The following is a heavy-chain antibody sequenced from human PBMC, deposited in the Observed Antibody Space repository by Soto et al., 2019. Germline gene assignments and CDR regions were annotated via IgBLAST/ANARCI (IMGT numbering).Heavy chain of an antibody. D-gene: IGHD6-6*01. CDR2: INHSGST. J-gene: IGHJ4*02. V-gene: IGHV4-34*01. Sequence: QVQLQQRGAGLLKPSETLSLTCAVYGGSFSGYYWSWIRQPPGKGLEWIGEINHSGSTNYNPSLKSRVTISVDTSKNQFSLKQSSVTAADTAVYYCARATREPSSSAYPFFDYWGQGTLVTVSS. CDR3: ARATREPSSSAYPFFDY. CDR1: GGSFSGYY.